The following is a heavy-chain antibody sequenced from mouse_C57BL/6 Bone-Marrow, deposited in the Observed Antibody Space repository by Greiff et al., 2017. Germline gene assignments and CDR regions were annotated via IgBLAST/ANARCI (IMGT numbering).Heavy chain of an antibody. CDR3: ARLAGFDY. Sequence: VHLVESGAELARPGASVKLSCKASGYTFTSYGISWVKQRTGQGLEWIGEIYPRSGNTYYNEKFKGKAPLTADKSSSTAYMELRSLTSEDSAVYFCARLAGFDYWGQGTTLTVSS. D-gene: IGHD6-1*01. V-gene: IGHV1-81*01. CDR2: IYPRSGNT. CDR1: GYTFTSYG. J-gene: IGHJ2*01.